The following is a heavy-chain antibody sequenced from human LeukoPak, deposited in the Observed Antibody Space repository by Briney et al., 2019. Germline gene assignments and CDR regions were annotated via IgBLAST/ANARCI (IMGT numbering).Heavy chain of an antibody. CDR3: ARYYSDIGAFDI. J-gene: IGHJ3*02. D-gene: IGHD4-17*01. CDR1: GGSISSSSYY. V-gene: IGHV4-39*07. Sequence: SETLSLTCTVSGGSISSSSYYWGWIRQPPGKGLESIGSISLGGTTHYNPSLKSRVIISVDTSKNQFSLKLSSVTAADTAVYYCARYYSDIGAFDIWGQGTMVTVSS. CDR2: ISLGGTT.